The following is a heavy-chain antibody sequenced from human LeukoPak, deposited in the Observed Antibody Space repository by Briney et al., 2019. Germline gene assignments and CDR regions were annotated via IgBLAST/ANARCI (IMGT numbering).Heavy chain of an antibody. D-gene: IGHD1-20*01. CDR1: GFSFNNHG. Sequence: GGSLRLSCAASGFSFNNHGMHWVRQAPGKGLEWVAFIRSDGSNKYYVDSVKGRFTISRDTSKNTLYLQMNSLRVEDTAVYFCAKGGIIGSYYFDYWGRGTLVTVSS. J-gene: IGHJ4*02. CDR3: AKGGIIGSYYFDY. CDR2: IRSDGSNK. V-gene: IGHV3-30*02.